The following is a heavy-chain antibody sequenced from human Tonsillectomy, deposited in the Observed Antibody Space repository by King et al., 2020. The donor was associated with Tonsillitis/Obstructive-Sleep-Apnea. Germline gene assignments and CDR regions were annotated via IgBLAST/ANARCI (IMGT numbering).Heavy chain of an antibody. D-gene: IGHD6-6*01. Sequence: VQLVESGGGLVQPGGSLRLSCAASGFTVSSNYMNWVRQAPGKGLEWVSIIYSGGSTYYADSVKGRFTISRDNSKNTLYLKMNILRPEDTAVYYCAREGFTSSWPTTYYYYYMDVWGKGTTVTVSS. CDR2: IYSGGST. CDR3: AREGFTSSWPTTYYYYYMDV. CDR1: GFTVSSNY. V-gene: IGHV3-66*01. J-gene: IGHJ6*03.